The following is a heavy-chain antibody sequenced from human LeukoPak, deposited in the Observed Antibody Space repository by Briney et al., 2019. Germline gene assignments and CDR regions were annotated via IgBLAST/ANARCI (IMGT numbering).Heavy chain of an antibody. CDR2: IYYTGST. CDR3: ARDNYDSSGYYEHALDL. Sequence: SETLSLTCTVSGGSISSGDYYWTWIRQPPGKGLEWIAYIYYTGSTYYNPSLKSRVTISVDTSKNQFSLKMTSLTTADTAVYYCARDNYDSSGYYEHALDLWGQGTMVTVSS. J-gene: IGHJ3*01. D-gene: IGHD3-22*01. CDR1: GGSISSGDYY. V-gene: IGHV4-30-4*01.